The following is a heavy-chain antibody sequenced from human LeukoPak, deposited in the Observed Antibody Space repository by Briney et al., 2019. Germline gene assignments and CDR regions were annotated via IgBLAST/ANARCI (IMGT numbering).Heavy chain of an antibody. CDR2: IYYSGST. V-gene: IGHV4-59*01. Sequence: SETLSLTCTVSGGSISSYYWSWIRQPPGKGLEWIGYIYYSGSTNYNPSLKSRVTISVDTSKNQFSLKLSSVTAADTAVYYCARDLGGDGYNWYYFDYWGQGTLVTVSS. CDR3: ARDLGGDGYNWYYFDY. CDR1: GGSISSYY. D-gene: IGHD5-24*01. J-gene: IGHJ4*02.